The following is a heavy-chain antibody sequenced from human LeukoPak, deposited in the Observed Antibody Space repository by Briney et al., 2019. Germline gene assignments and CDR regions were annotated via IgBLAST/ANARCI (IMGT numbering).Heavy chain of an antibody. V-gene: IGHV1-8*01. Sequence: ASVKVSCKASGYTFTSYDINWVRQATGQGLEWMGWMNPNSGNTGYAQKFQGRVTMTRNTSISTAYMELSSLRSEDTAVYYCAIRWLDPAGFDYWGQGTLVTVSS. J-gene: IGHJ4*02. D-gene: IGHD6-19*01. CDR1: GYTFTSYD. CDR3: AIRWLDPAGFDY. CDR2: MNPNSGNT.